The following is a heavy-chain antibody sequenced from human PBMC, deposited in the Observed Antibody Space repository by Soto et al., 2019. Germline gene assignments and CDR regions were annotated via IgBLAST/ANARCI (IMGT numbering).Heavy chain of an antibody. CDR1: GYTFTSYA. J-gene: IGHJ6*03. Sequence: ASVKVSCKASGYTFTSYAMNWVRQAPGQGLEWMGWINTNTGNPTYAQGFTGRFVFSLDTSVSTAYLQICSLKAEDTAVYYCARGGYCSSTSCLDYYYYYMDVWGKGTTVTVS. CDR3: ARGGYCSSTSCLDYYYYYMDV. CDR2: INTNTGNP. V-gene: IGHV7-4-1*01. D-gene: IGHD2-2*01.